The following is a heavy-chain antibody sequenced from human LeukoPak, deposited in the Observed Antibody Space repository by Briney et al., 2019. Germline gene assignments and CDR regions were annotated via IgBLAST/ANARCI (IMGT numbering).Heavy chain of an antibody. CDR3: ASPEPTAAGRAFDI. CDR1: GYTFTSYG. J-gene: IGHJ3*02. V-gene: IGHV1-18*01. D-gene: IGHD6-13*01. Sequence: ASVKVSCKASGYTFTSYGISWVRQAPGQGLEWMGWISAYNGNTNYAQKLQGRATMTTDTSTSTAYMELRSLRSDDTAVYYCASPEPTAAGRAFDIWGQGTMVTVSS. CDR2: ISAYNGNT.